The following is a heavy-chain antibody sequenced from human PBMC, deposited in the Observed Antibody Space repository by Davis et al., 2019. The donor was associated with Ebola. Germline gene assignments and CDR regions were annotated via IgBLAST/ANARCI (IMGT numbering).Heavy chain of an antibody. J-gene: IGHJ4*02. CDR1: GDSVSSGG. Sequence: HSQTLSLTCAISGDSVSSGGWNWIRQSPSRGLEWLGRTYYNSKWYNDYAASVKSRIIINPDTTKNQFSLQLNSVTPEDTAVYYCARGWLRSKFDYWGQGTLVTVSS. CDR3: ARGWLRSKFDY. V-gene: IGHV6-1*01. CDR2: TYYNSKWYN. D-gene: IGHD5-12*01.